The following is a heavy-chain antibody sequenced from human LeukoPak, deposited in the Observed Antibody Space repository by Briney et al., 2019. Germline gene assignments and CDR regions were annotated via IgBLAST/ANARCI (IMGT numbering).Heavy chain of an antibody. V-gene: IGHV4-59*08. CDR2: IYYSGST. J-gene: IGHJ4*02. CDR3: ARNRDGYNWEYFDY. CDR1: GGSISSYY. D-gene: IGHD5-24*01. Sequence: PSETLSLTCTVSGGSISSYYWSWIQQPPGKGLEWIGYIYYSGSTNYNPSLKSRVTISVDTSKNQFSLKLSSVTAADTAVYYCARNRDGYNWEYFDYWGQGTLVTVSS.